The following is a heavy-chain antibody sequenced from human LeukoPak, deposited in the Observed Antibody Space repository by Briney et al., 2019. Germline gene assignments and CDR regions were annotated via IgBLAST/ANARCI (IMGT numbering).Heavy chain of an antibody. Sequence: GGSLRLSCAASGFTFSSYWMHWVRQAPGKGLVWVSRISTDGSSTTYADSVKGRFTISRDNAKNSLYLQMNSLRAEDTAVYYCAPRWYFDLWGRGTPVTVSS. CDR1: GFTFSSYW. J-gene: IGHJ2*01. V-gene: IGHV3-74*01. CDR2: ISTDGSST. CDR3: APRWYFDL.